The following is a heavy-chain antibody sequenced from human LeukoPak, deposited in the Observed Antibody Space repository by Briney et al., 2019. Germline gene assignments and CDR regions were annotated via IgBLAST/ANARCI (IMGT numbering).Heavy chain of an antibody. J-gene: IGHJ4*02. CDR3: ARGFLYYYGSGNLGDY. Sequence: ASVKVSCKASGYTFNSYGISWVRQAPGQGLEWMGWISVYNGNTNYAQKLQGRVTMTTDTSTSTAYMELRTLRSDDTAVYYCARGFLYYYGSGNLGDYWGQGTLVTVSS. CDR2: ISVYNGNT. D-gene: IGHD3-10*01. V-gene: IGHV1-18*01. CDR1: GYTFNSYG.